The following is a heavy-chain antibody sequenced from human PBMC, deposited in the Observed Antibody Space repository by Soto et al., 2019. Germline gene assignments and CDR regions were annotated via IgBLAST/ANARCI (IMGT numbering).Heavy chain of an antibody. CDR3: AKDMGYSSSPNYYYYGMDV. Sequence: GGSLRLSCAASGFTFDDYAMHWVGQAPGKGLEWVSGISWNSGSIGYADSVKGRFTISRDNAKNSLYLQMNSLRAEDTALYYCAKDMGYSSSPNYYYYGMDVWGQGTTVTVSS. CDR2: ISWNSGSI. D-gene: IGHD6-6*01. J-gene: IGHJ6*02. CDR1: GFTFDDYA. V-gene: IGHV3-9*01.